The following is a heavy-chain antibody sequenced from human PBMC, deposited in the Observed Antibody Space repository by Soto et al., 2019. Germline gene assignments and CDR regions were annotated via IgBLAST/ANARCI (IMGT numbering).Heavy chain of an antibody. D-gene: IGHD3-22*01. Sequence: GGSLRLSCAASGFTFSSYGMHWVRQAPGKGLEWVAVISYDGSNKYYADSVKGRFTISRDNSKNTLYLQMNSLRAEDTAVYYCAKDSISGYPVHYYYYMDVWGKGTTVTVSS. V-gene: IGHV3-30*18. CDR1: GFTFSSYG. CDR3: AKDSISGYPVHYYYYMDV. CDR2: ISYDGSNK. J-gene: IGHJ6*03.